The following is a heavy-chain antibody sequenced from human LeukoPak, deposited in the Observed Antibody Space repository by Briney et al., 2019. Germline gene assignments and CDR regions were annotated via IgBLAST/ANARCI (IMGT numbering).Heavy chain of an antibody. V-gene: IGHV3-30*02. CDR3: AKDCSSTSCFWGY. CDR2: IRYDGSNK. J-gene: IGHJ4*02. D-gene: IGHD2-2*01. Sequence: GGSLRLSCAASGFTFSSCGMHWVRQAPGKGLEWVAFIRYDGSNKYYADSVKGRFTISRDNSKNTLYLQMNSLRAEDTAVYYCAKDCSSTSCFWGYWGQGTLVTVSS. CDR1: GFTFSSCG.